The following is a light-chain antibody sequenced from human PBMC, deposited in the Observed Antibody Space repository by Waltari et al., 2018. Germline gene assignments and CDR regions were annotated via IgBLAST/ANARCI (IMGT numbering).Light chain of an antibody. CDR2: ETS. CDR1: QTISRY. Sequence: DIEMTQSPSSLSASLGDRVTITCRASQTISRYLNWYQQKPGEAPKFLFYETSFLASGVPSRFTGSGSGADFTLTISSLQPEDFATYYCQQSYSNPITFGQGTRLELK. V-gene: IGKV1-39*01. CDR3: QQSYSNPIT. J-gene: IGKJ5*01.